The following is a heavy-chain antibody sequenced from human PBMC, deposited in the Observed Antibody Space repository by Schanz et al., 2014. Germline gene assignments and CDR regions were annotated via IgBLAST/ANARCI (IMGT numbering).Heavy chain of an antibody. Sequence: QVQLVQSGGEVKTPGASVKVSCKASGYTFTTYYLHWVRQAPGQGLEWMGWINPSSGGTNYAQKFQGRVTITADKSTSTAYMELSSLRSEDTAVYYCARERGVRGGGVWKVNWFDPWGQGTLVTVSS. CDR2: INPSSGGT. D-gene: IGHD3-10*01. CDR3: ARERGVRGGGVWKVNWFDP. J-gene: IGHJ5*02. CDR1: GYTFTTYY. V-gene: IGHV1-2*02.